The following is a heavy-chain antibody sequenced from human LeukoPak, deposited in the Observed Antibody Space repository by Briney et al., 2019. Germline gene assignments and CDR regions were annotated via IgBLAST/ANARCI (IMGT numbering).Heavy chain of an antibody. V-gene: IGHV1-18*01. D-gene: IGHD6-19*01. J-gene: IGHJ6*03. CDR2: ISGYNGNT. CDR3: ARVLGAGTRRYYYYYMDV. Sequence: ASVKVSCKASGGTFSSYAISWVRQAPGQGLEWMGWISGYNGNTNYAQNLQGRVTMTTDTSTSTVYMELRSLRSDDTAVYYCARVLGAGTRRYYYYYMDVWGKGTTVTVSS. CDR1: GGTFSSYA.